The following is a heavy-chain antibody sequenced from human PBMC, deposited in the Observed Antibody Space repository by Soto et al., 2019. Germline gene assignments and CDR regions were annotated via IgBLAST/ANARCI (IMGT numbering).Heavy chain of an antibody. CDR3: ARGGEQWLVQDWFDP. CDR2: IIPIFGTA. D-gene: IGHD6-19*01. V-gene: IGHV1-69*12. CDR1: GGTFSSYA. J-gene: IGHJ5*02. Sequence: QVQLVQSGAEVKKPGSSVKVSCKASGGTFSSYAISWVRQAPGQGLEWMGGIIPIFGTANYAQKFQGRVTMTADESTSTVYMERSSLRSEDTAVYYCARGGEQWLVQDWFDPWAQGPLVTVSS.